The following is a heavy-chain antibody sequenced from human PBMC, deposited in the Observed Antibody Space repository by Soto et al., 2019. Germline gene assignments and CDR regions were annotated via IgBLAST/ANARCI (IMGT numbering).Heavy chain of an antibody. Sequence: SETLSHTGTVSRASISDYHGSWIRQSPGKGLEHIGYLHSSGFAEYNPSLKSRVTISMDTSKNQFSLKLSSVTAADTAIYYCARSGHTFVGAVWGQGILVTVSS. CDR1: RASISDYH. D-gene: IGHD1-26*01. CDR3: ARSGHTFVGAV. J-gene: IGHJ4*02. CDR2: LHSSGFA. V-gene: IGHV4-59*01.